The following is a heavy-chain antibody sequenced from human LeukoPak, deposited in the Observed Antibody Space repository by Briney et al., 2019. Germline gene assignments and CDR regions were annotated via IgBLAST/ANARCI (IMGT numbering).Heavy chain of an antibody. Sequence: GGSLRLSCAASGFTFSSYWMSWVRQAPGKGLEWVANIKQDGSKKYYVDSVKGRFTISRDNAKNSLYLQMNSLRAEDTAVYYCARDSSGYYYPDAFDIWGQRTMVTVSS. CDR3: ARDSSGYYYPDAFDI. D-gene: IGHD3-22*01. J-gene: IGHJ3*02. V-gene: IGHV3-7*04. CDR2: IKQDGSKK. CDR1: GFTFSSYW.